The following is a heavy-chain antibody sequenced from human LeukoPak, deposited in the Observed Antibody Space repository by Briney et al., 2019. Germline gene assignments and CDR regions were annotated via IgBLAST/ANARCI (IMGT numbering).Heavy chain of an antibody. D-gene: IGHD5-18*01. CDR3: ARADTAGTPGVYYYYYGMDV. J-gene: IGHJ6*02. Sequence: ASVKVSCKASGYTFTSYDINWVRQATGQGLEWMGWMNPNSGNTGYAQKFQGRVTMTRNTSISTAYMELSSLRSEDTAVYYCARADTAGTPGVYYYYYGMDVWGQGTTVTVSS. CDR2: MNPNSGNT. V-gene: IGHV1-8*01. CDR1: GYTFTSYD.